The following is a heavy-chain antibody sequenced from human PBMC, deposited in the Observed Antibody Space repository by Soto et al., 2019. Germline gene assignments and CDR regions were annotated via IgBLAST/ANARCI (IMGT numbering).Heavy chain of an antibody. D-gene: IGHD3-22*01. Sequence: GGSLRLSCAASGFTFSSYAMSWVRQAPGKGLEWVSAISGSGGSTYYADSVKGRFTISRDNSKNTLYLQMNSLRAEDTAVYYCAKDRGITMIVVVTHFDYWGQGTLVTAPQ. V-gene: IGHV3-23*01. CDR1: GFTFSSYA. CDR2: ISGSGGST. J-gene: IGHJ4*02. CDR3: AKDRGITMIVVVTHFDY.